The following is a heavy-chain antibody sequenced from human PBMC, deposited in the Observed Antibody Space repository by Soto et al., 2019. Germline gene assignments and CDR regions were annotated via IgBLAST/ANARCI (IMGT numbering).Heavy chain of an antibody. J-gene: IGHJ4*02. CDR2: ISGSAAAT. D-gene: IGHD3-22*01. Sequence: VGVLRLSCAASGFTFRSYAMNWVRQAPGKGLEWVSAISGSAAATHFADSVKGRFTISRDNSKNTLYLQMNSLRAEDTAVYYCARDRSYYDSSGSYSPPYWGQGTLVTVSS. V-gene: IGHV3-23*01. CDR3: ARDRSYYDSSGSYSPPY. CDR1: GFTFRSYA.